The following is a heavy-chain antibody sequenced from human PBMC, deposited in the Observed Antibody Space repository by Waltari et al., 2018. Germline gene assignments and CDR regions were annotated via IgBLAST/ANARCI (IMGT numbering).Heavy chain of an antibody. D-gene: IGHD3-9*01. J-gene: IGHJ3*02. CDR1: GYTFTGYY. CDR2: VNPNSGGT. CDR3: ARGHVLRYFDWLSPHDAFDI. Sequence: QVQLVQSGAEVKKPGASVKVSCKASGYTFTGYYMHWVRQAPGQGLEWWGRVNPNSGGTNYAQKFQGRVTMTRDTSISTAYMELSRLRSDDTAVYYCARGHVLRYFDWLSPHDAFDIWGQGTMVTVSS. V-gene: IGHV1-2*06.